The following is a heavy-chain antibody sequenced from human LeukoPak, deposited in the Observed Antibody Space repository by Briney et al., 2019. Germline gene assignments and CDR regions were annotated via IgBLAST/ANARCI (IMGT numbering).Heavy chain of an antibody. D-gene: IGHD6-13*01. J-gene: IGHJ4*02. Sequence: GGSLRLSCAASGFTFSSYAMSWVRQAPGKGLEWVSYISSSGSTIYYADSVKGRFTISRDNAKNSLYLQMNSLRAEDTAVYYCARKERAAGTLIWGQGTLVTVSS. CDR1: GFTFSSYA. CDR3: ARKERAAGTLI. CDR2: ISSSGSTI. V-gene: IGHV3-48*03.